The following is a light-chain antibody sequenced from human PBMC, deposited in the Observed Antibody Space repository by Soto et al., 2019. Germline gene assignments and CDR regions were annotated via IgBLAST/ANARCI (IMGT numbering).Light chain of an antibody. CDR3: QQYFDRPIT. V-gene: IGKV1-33*01. J-gene: IGKJ5*01. CDR1: QDITHY. CDR2: DAS. Sequence: DIHMTQYTSSLSPSLGDRVTITCQARQDITHYLNWYQQRPGKAPKLLIYDASNLHAGVPSRFSGSGSGTEFSFTINGLQPEDVAIYFCQQYFDRPITFGQGTRLEIK.